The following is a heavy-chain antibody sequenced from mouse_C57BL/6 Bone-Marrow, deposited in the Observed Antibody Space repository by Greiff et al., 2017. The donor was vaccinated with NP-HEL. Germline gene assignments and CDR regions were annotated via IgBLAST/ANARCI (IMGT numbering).Heavy chain of an antibody. CDR1: EYEFPSHD. CDR2: INSDGGST. Sequence: EVKLEESGGGLVQPGESLKLSCESNEYEFPSHDMSWVRKTPEKRLELVAAINSDGGSTYYPDTMERRFIISRDNTKKTLYLQMSSLRSEDTALYYCARHEYYGSSPYYAMDYWGQGTSVTVSS. D-gene: IGHD1-1*01. CDR3: ARHEYYGSSPYYAMDY. V-gene: IGHV5-2*03. J-gene: IGHJ4*01.